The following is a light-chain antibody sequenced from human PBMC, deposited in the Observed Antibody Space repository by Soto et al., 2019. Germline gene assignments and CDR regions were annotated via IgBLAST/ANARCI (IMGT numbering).Light chain of an antibody. Sequence: QSALTQPRSVSGSPGQSVTISCSGTSSDVGGYKYVSWYQQNPGRAPKLMIYDVTKRPSGVPDRFSGSKSGNTASLTISGPQAEDEADYYCCSYAGRYTFVFGTGTKLTVL. V-gene: IGLV2-11*01. CDR3: CSYAGRYTFV. J-gene: IGLJ1*01. CDR2: DVT. CDR1: SSDVGGYKY.